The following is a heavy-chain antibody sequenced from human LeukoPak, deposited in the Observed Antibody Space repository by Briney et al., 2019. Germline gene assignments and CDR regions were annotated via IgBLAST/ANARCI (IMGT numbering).Heavy chain of an antibody. D-gene: IGHD4-17*01. Sequence: SETLSLTCTVSGGSISSYYWSWIRQPPGKGLEWIGYIYYSGSTNYNPSLKSRVTISVDMSKNQFSLKLSSVTAADTAVYYCAREGYGDSESYFDYWGQGTLVTVSS. CDR1: GGSISSYY. V-gene: IGHV4-59*01. CDR2: IYYSGST. J-gene: IGHJ4*02. CDR3: AREGYGDSESYFDY.